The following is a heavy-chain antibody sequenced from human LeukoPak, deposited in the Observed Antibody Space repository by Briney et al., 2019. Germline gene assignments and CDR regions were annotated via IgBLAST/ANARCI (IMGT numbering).Heavy chain of an antibody. J-gene: IGHJ1*01. D-gene: IGHD4-11*01. CDR2: IYHSGST. CDR3: ARVEESVSGNYGARYFQH. V-gene: IGHV4-38-2*02. CDR1: GYSISSGYY. Sequence: SETLSLTCTVSGYSISSGYYWGWIRQPPGKGLEWIGSIYHSGSTYYNPSLKSRVTISVDTSKNQFSLKLSSVTAADTAVYYCARVEESVSGNYGARYFQHWGQGTLVTVSS.